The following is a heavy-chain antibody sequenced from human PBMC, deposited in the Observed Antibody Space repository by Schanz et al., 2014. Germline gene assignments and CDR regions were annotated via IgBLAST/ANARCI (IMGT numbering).Heavy chain of an antibody. CDR2: IEFSGGTT. CDR3: ARGVRIDY. CDR1: GFNFKAYA. V-gene: IGHV3-23*01. J-gene: IGHJ4*03. Sequence: EAQLLESGGGLVQPGGSLRLSCAASGFNFKAYAMSWVRQAPGKGLEWVSGIEFSGGTTYYADSVKGRFTISRDNSKNILTMQMSSLRAEDTAVYYCARGVRIDYWGQGTTVTVSS. D-gene: IGHD3-3*01.